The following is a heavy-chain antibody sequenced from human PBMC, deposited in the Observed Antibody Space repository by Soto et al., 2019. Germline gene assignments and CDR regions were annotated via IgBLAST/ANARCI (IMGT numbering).Heavy chain of an antibody. CDR3: ARDFTFGKYPFDY. CDR2: ISGSSTYI. V-gene: IGHV3-21*01. J-gene: IGHJ4*01. CDR1: GFTFSEYN. D-gene: IGHD3-10*01. Sequence: PGGSLRLSCTTSGFTFSEYNMNWVRQAPGKGLEWVSCISGSSTYIYYADSVRGRFTISRDNAKNSLFLQIDNLRAEDTAVYYCARDFTFGKYPFDYWGQGTLVTVSS.